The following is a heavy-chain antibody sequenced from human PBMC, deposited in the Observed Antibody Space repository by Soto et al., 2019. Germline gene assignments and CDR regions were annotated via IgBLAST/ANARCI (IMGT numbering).Heavy chain of an antibody. CDR2: IYYGGST. CDR3: ARGRSSSYYYYYMDV. J-gene: IGHJ6*03. D-gene: IGHD6-6*01. CDR1: GGSISSGGYY. V-gene: IGHV4-31*03. Sequence: SETLSLTCTVSGGSISSGGYYWSWIRQHPGKGLEWIGYIYYGGSTYYNPSLKSRVTISVDTSKNQFSLKLSSVTAADTAVYYCARGRSSSYYYYYMDVWGKGTTVTVSS.